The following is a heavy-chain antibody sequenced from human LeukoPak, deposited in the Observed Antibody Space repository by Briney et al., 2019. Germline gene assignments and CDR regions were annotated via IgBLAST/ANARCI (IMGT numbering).Heavy chain of an antibody. CDR1: GFNFNNYG. J-gene: IGHJ4*02. D-gene: IGHD3-10*01. Sequence: GGSLRLSCAASGFNFNNYGLHWVRQAPGKGLEWVAVVSYDGSKKYYADSVKGRFTISRDDSKNTLYLQMNSLRAEDTAVYYCAKWAVLLWFGESSSGYYFDYWGQGALVTVSS. CDR2: VSYDGSKK. V-gene: IGHV3-30*18. CDR3: AKWAVLLWFGESSSGYYFDY.